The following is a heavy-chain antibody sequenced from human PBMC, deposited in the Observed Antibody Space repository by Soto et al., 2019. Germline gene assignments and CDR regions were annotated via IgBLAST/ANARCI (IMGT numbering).Heavy chain of an antibody. D-gene: IGHD6-19*01. V-gene: IGHV3-23*01. CDR2: ISGSGGST. Sequence: EVQLLESGGGLVQPGGSLRLSCAASGFTFSSYAMSWVRQAPGKGLEWVSAISGSGGSTYYADSVKGRFTISRDNSKNTLYLQMNSLRAEDTDVYYCAGYSSGWGKAPFDYWGQGTLVTVSS. J-gene: IGHJ4*02. CDR1: GFTFSSYA. CDR3: AGYSSGWGKAPFDY.